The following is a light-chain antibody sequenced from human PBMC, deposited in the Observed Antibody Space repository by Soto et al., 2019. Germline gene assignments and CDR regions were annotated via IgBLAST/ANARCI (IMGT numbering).Light chain of an antibody. V-gene: IGKV1-5*01. CDR1: QSLSGW. CDR2: DAF. Sequence: DIQLTEAPSTLSASIGDRVTITCRASQSLSGWLAWYQQTPGKAPNLLISDAFRLESGVPSRFSGSGSGTECTLAISSLQPEDVATYYCQQFNDYPITFGQGTRLEIK. J-gene: IGKJ5*01. CDR3: QQFNDYPIT.